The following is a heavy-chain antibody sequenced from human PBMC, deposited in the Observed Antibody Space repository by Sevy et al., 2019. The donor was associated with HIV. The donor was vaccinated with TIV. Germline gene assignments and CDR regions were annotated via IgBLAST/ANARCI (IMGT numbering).Heavy chain of an antibody. Sequence: GGSLRLPCATSGFTFSTYNMNWVRQAPGKGLEWVSSISSGSGFLFYADSVKGRFTISRDNAKNSLDLQMNSLRAEDAAVYYCAREKTILEGRYGMDVWGQGTTVTVSS. CDR3: AREKTILEGRYGMDV. CDR1: GFTFSTYN. V-gene: IGHV3-21*01. CDR2: ISSGSGFL. J-gene: IGHJ6*02. D-gene: IGHD3-3*01.